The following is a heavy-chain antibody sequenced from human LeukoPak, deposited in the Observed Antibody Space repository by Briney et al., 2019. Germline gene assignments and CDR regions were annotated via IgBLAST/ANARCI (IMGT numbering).Heavy chain of an antibody. Sequence: SETLSLTCTVSGCSISNYDWSWIRQSAGKGLEWVGRTYISGSSNYNPSLKSRVTVSVDTSKNQFSLRLNSVTAADTAVYYYARRSLSGYFDYWGRGTLVTVSS. CDR1: GCSISNYD. J-gene: IGHJ4*02. D-gene: IGHD3-9*01. CDR3: ARRSLSGYFDY. V-gene: IGHV4-4*07. CDR2: TYISGSS.